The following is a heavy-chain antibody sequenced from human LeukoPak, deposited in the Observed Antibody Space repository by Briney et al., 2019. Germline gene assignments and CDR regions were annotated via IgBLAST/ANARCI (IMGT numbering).Heavy chain of an antibody. CDR2: IGTAGDT. Sequence: PGGSLRLSCAASGFTFSSYDMHWVRQATGKGLEWVSAIGTAGDTYYPGSVKGRFTISRENAKNSLYLQMNSLRAGDTAVYYCARVSLRGGVDYWGQGTLVTVSS. CDR1: GFTFSSYD. V-gene: IGHV3-13*01. CDR3: ARVSLRGGVDY. J-gene: IGHJ4*02. D-gene: IGHD3-10*01.